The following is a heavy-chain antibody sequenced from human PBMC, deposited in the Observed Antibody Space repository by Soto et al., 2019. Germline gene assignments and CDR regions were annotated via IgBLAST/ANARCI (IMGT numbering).Heavy chain of an antibody. CDR2: ISSSSSTI. CDR3: ARDRPTRWPSLDFDY. Sequence: EVQLVESGGGLVQPGGSLRLSCAASGFTFSSYSMNWVRQAPGKGLEWVSYISSSSSTIYYADSVKGRFTISRDNAKNALYLQMNSLRDEDPAVYYCARDRPTRWPSLDFDYWGQGTLVTVSS. J-gene: IGHJ4*02. V-gene: IGHV3-48*02. CDR1: GFTFSSYS.